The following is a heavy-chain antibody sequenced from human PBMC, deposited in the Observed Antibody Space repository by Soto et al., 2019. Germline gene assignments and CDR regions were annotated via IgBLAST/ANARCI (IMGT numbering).Heavy chain of an antibody. J-gene: IGHJ4*02. CDR2: ILYDGTSK. Sequence: HPGGSLRLSCAASGFTFSSDYAMHWVRQAPGKGLEWVAVILYDGTSKYNADSVKGRFTISRDNSKNTLYLQMSSLSAEDTALYYCSKDHAYYGSGSPVDYWGQGTLVTVSS. D-gene: IGHD3-10*01. CDR3: SKDHAYYGSGSPVDY. CDR1: GFTFSSDYA. V-gene: IGHV3-30*04.